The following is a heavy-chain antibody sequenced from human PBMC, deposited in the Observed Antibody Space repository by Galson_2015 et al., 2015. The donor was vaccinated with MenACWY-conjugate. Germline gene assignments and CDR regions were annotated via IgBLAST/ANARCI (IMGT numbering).Heavy chain of an antibody. Sequence: SLRLSCAASGFTFSNAWMNWVRQAPGKGLEWVGRIKSKTDGGTTDYAAPVKGRFTISRDDSKNTLHLQMNSLKTEDTAVYYCTTAETVEMATTPFSYYYYMDVWGKGTTVTLSS. V-gene: IGHV3-15*07. CDR1: GFTFSNAW. J-gene: IGHJ6*03. D-gene: IGHD5-24*01. CDR2: IKSKTDGGTT. CDR3: TTAETVEMATTPFSYYYYMDV.